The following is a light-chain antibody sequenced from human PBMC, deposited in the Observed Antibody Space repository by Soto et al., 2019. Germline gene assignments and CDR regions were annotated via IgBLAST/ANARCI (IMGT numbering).Light chain of an antibody. CDR1: QTISSH. CDR2: DAS. J-gene: IGKJ3*01. CDR3: QQSYSTPRT. V-gene: IGKV1-39*01. Sequence: DIQMTQSPSSLSASVGDRVTITCRTSQTISSHLNWYQKKPGKAPNLLIYDASRLQSGVPSRFSGSGSGTEFTLAISSLQPEDFATYYCQQSYSTPRTFGPGTKVDIE.